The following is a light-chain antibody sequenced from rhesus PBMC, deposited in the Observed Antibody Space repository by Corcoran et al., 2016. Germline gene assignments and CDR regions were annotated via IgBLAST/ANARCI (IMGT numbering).Light chain of an antibody. J-gene: IGKJ3*01. CDR3: QQYNNSPFT. Sequence: DIQMTQSPSSLSASVGDTVTITCRASQGINNYLTWYQQKPGKPPKPLNYYASTLETGVPSRFSGSGSGTDYTLTISSLQPEDIATYYCQQYNNSPFTFGPGTKLDIK. V-gene: IGKV1-66*01. CDR2: YAS. CDR1: QGINNY.